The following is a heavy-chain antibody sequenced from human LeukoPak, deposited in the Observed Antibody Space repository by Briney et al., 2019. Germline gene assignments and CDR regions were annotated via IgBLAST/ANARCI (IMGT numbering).Heavy chain of an antibody. CDR1: GYSFTSYW. Sequence: GASLKISFKGSGYSFTSYWIGWVRPMPGKGLEWMGIIYPGDSDTRYSPSFQGQVTISADKSISTAYLQWSSLKASDTAMDYCARQLLGGGGDYGFDYWGQGTLVTVSS. J-gene: IGHJ4*02. D-gene: IGHD4-17*01. CDR2: IYPGDSDT. CDR3: ARQLLGGGGDYGFDY. V-gene: IGHV5-51*01.